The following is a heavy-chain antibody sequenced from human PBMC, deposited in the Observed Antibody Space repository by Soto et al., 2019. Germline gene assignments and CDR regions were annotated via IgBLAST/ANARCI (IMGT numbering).Heavy chain of an antibody. J-gene: IGHJ4*02. V-gene: IGHV4-34*01. CDR3: ARALPLRTWIQGYFDY. CDR2: INHSGST. Sequence: PSETLSLTCAVYGGSSSGYYWSWIRQPPGKGLEWIGEINHSGSTNYNPSLKSRVTISVDTSKNQFSLKLSSVTAADTAVYYCARALPLRTWIQGYFDYWGQGTLVTVSS. D-gene: IGHD5-18*01. CDR1: GGSSSGYY.